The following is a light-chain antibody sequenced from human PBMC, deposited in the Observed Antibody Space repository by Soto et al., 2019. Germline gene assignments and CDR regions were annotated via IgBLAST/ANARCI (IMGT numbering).Light chain of an antibody. J-gene: IGLJ3*02. CDR2: SSN. Sequence: QSVLTQPPSASGTPGQRVAISCSGRISNIGSNTVHWYQQLPGTAPKLLIYSSNQRPSGVPDRFSGSKSGTSASLAISGLQSEDEPDYYCAAWDDSLNGPVFGGGTKLTVL. V-gene: IGLV1-44*01. CDR3: AAWDDSLNGPV. CDR1: ISNIGSNT.